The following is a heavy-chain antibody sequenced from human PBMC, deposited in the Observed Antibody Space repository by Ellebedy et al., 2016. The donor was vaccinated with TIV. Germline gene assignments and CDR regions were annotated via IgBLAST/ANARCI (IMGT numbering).Heavy chain of an antibody. CDR2: INSDGSRT. V-gene: IGHV3-74*01. J-gene: IGHJ5*02. Sequence: GESLKISCAASGFTFSSDWMHWVRQAPGKGLVWVSRINSDGSRTSYADSVKGRFTISRDNAKNTLYLQMNILSAEDTAVYYCARDVSYYGSGSINNWFDPWGQGTLLTVSS. CDR1: GFTFSSDW. CDR3: ARDVSYYGSGSINNWFDP. D-gene: IGHD3-10*01.